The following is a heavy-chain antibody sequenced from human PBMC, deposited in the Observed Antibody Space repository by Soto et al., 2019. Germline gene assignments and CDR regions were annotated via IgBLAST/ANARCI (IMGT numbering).Heavy chain of an antibody. CDR2: INAGNGNT. D-gene: IGHD2-21*02. CDR1: GYTFTSYA. J-gene: IGHJ4*02. V-gene: IGHV1-3*05. CDR3: ARAWVVVTAPDY. Sequence: QVQLVQSGAEEKKPGASVKVSCKASGYTFTSYAMHWVRQAPGQRLEWMGWINAGNGNTKYSQKFQGRVTITRDTAASTAYMELGSLRSEDTAVYYCARAWVVVTAPDYWGQGPLVTVSS.